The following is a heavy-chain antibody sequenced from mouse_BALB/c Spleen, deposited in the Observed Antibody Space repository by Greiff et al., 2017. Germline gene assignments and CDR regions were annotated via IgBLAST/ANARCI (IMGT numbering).Heavy chain of an antibody. J-gene: IGHJ4*01. CDR1: GFTFSSFG. CDR2: ISSGSSTI. Sequence: VKLMESGGGLVQPGGSRKLSCAASGFTFSSFGMHWVRQAPEKGLEWVAYISSGSSTIYYADTVKGRFTITRDNPKNTLFLQMTSLRSEDTAMYYCARSTMIRGAYYAMDYWGQGTSVTVSS. D-gene: IGHD2-4*01. CDR3: ARSTMIRGAYYAMDY. V-gene: IGHV5-17*02.